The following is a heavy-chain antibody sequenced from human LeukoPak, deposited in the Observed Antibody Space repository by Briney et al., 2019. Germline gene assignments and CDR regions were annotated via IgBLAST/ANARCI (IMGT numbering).Heavy chain of an antibody. CDR3: ARDSFSDSSGYFYYYYGMGV. D-gene: IGHD3-22*01. CDR2: ISSCSSTI. V-gene: IGHV3-48*01. CDR1: GFTFSSYS. Sequence: GGPVRLSCAASGFTFSSYSMHGVRHAPGKALEWLSYISSCSSTIYCAVSVRRRLPISRDNAKNSLYLKMNSLRAEDTDVYYCARDSFSDSSGYFYYYYGMGVWGQGTTVTVSS. J-gene: IGHJ6*01.